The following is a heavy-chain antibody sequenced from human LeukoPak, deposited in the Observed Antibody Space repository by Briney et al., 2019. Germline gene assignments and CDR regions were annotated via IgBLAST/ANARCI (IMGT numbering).Heavy chain of an antibody. J-gene: IGHJ4*02. CDR2: INPSGGST. Sequence: ASVKVSCKASGYTFTGYYMHWVRQAPGQGLEWMGIINPSGGSTSYAQKFQGRVTMTRDMSTSTVYMELSSLRSEDTAVYYCARALITAYCGGDCYFDYWGQGTLVTVSP. V-gene: IGHV1-46*01. CDR1: GYTFTGYY. D-gene: IGHD2-21*02. CDR3: ARALITAYCGGDCYFDY.